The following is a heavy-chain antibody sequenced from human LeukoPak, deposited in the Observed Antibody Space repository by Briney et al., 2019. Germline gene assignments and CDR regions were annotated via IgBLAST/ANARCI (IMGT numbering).Heavy chain of an antibody. J-gene: IGHJ4*02. CDR2: IYHSGST. V-gene: IGHV4-38-2*02. Sequence: SETLSLTCTVSGGSISSYYWGWIRQPPGKGLEWIGSIYHSGSTYYNPSLKSRVTISVDTSKNQFSLKLSSVTAADTAVYYCARDGGHIVVVPGHPFDYWGQGTLVTVSS. CDR3: ARDGGHIVVVPGHPFDY. D-gene: IGHD2-2*01. CDR1: GGSISSYY.